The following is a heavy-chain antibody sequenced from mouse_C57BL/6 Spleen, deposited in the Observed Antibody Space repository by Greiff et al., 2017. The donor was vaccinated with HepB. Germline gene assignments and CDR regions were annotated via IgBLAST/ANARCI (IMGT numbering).Heavy chain of an antibody. V-gene: IGHV5-4*01. CDR2: ISDGGSYT. Sequence: EVKVVESGGGLVKPGGSLKLSCAASGFTFSSYAMSWVRQTPEKRLEWVATISDGGSYTYYPDNVKGRFTISRDNAKNNLYLQMSHLKSEDTAMYYCARDYYGSSYAMDYWGQGTSGTGSS. J-gene: IGHJ4*01. CDR3: ARDYYGSSYAMDY. CDR1: GFTFSSYA. D-gene: IGHD1-1*01.